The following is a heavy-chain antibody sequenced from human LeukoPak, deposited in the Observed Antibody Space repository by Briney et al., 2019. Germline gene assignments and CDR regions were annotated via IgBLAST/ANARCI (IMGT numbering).Heavy chain of an antibody. Sequence: GASVKVSCKASGGTFSSYAISWVRQAPGQGLEWMGGIIPIFGTANYAQKFQGRVTITADKSTSTAYMELSSLRSEDTVVYYCARTRYCSSTSCQPFFKYWGQGTLVTVSS. V-gene: IGHV1-69*06. CDR1: GGTFSSYA. D-gene: IGHD2-2*01. CDR2: IIPIFGTA. J-gene: IGHJ4*02. CDR3: ARTRYCSSTSCQPFFKY.